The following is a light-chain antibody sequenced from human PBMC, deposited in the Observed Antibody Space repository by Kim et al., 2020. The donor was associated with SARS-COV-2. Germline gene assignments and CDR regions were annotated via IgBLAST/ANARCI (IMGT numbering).Light chain of an antibody. J-gene: IGLJ3*02. CDR2: GKN. CDR1: SLRNFY. Sequence: SSELTQDPAVSVALGQTVKITCQGDSLRNFYASWYQQKPGQAPLLVTYGKNIRPSGVPDRFSASTSGDTASLTISGAQAEDEGDYYCNSRVSSGTHPWVFGGGTQLTVL. CDR3: NSRVSSGTHPWV. V-gene: IGLV3-19*01.